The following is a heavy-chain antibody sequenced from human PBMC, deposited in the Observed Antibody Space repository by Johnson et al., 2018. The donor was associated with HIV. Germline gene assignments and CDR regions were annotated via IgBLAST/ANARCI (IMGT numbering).Heavy chain of an antibody. D-gene: IGHD6-13*01. CDR3: ARGKGAAVGLDAFDI. CDR1: GFTFSSYG. CDR2: IDWTGANA. Sequence: VQLVESGGGVVQPGGSLRLSCAASGFTFSSYGMHWVRQAPGKGLEWVSGIDWTGANAGYADSVKGRFTIFRDNARNSLYLQMNSLRAEDTALYFCARGKGAAVGLDAFDIWGQGIRVTVSS. V-gene: IGHV3-20*04. J-gene: IGHJ3*02.